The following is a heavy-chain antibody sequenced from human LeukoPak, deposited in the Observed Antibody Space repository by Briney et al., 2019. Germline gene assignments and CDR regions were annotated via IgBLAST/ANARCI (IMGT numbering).Heavy chain of an antibody. D-gene: IGHD2-21*01. V-gene: IGHV4-59*01. J-gene: IGHJ4*02. CDR1: GESISGFY. Sequence: AETLSLTCTVSGESISGFYWTWIRQPPGKGLEWIGYIYYSGSTNYNPSLKSRVTISVDTSKNQFSLKLSSVTAADTAVYYCARGVVIAPQTFDYWGQGTLVTVSS. CDR3: ARGVVIAPQTFDY. CDR2: IYYSGST.